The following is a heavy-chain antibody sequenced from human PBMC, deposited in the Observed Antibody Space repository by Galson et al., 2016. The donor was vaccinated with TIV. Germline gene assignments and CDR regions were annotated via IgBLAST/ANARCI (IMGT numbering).Heavy chain of an antibody. Sequence: SVKVSCKASGGVFNNWAIVWVRQAPGQGLEWMGGIIPLSGATYTEKYQGRLTVTATYMELSSLRLDDTAVYYCARGGHYVLDVWGQGTSVVVSS. CDR1: GGVFNNWA. CDR2: IIPLSGA. J-gene: IGHJ6*02. V-gene: IGHV1-69*13. CDR3: ARGGHYVLDV. D-gene: IGHD3-16*01.